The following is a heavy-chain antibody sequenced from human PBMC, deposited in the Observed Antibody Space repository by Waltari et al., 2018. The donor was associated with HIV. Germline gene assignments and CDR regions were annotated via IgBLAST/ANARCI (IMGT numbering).Heavy chain of an antibody. V-gene: IGHV1-8*01. J-gene: IGHJ4*02. D-gene: IGHD3-9*01. CDR1: GYTFINYD. CDR2: MNPNSDNA. CDR3: ARASHYFVFSTFDGDYYFDL. Sequence: AAGYTFINYDIIWVRQATGQGLEWMGWMNPNSDNAGYAQKFQDRVTMTRDNARNTVYLQLNSLRVEDTAVYFCARASHYFVFSTFDGDYYFDLWGRGTRVAVSS.